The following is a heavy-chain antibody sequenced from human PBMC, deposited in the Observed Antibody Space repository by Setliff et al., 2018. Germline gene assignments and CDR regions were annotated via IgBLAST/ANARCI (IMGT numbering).Heavy chain of an antibody. V-gene: IGHV4-61*02. CDR1: GDSISGAKYY. CDR2: IYTDGST. D-gene: IGHD3-3*01. Sequence: SETLSLTCTVPGDSISGAKYYWSWIRQSAGKGLECIGRIYTDGSTKYNPSLNSRVALSIDTSKNQFSLRLSSVTAADTAVYFCARVTGFLYMDVWGKGTTVTVSS. CDR3: ARVTGFLYMDV. J-gene: IGHJ6*03.